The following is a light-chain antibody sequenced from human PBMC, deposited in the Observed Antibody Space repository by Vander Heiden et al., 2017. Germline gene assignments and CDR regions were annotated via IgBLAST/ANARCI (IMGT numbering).Light chain of an antibody. CDR3: QQCYSTPRT. J-gene: IGKJ1*01. V-gene: IGKV1-39*01. CDR1: QSISSY. CDR2: AAS. Sequence: DIQMTQSTSSLSASVGDRVTITFRSSQSISSYLNWYQQKPGKAPKLLIYAASSLQSGVPSRFSGSGSGTDFTLTISRLQPEDFATYYCQQCYSTPRTFGQGTKVEIK.